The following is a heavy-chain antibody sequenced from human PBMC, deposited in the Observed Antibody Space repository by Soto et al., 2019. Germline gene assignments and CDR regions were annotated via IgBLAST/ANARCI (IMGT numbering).Heavy chain of an antibody. CDR2: IKSDAYGGAI. Sequence: EVQLVESGGGLVKPGGSLRLSCAGSGFTFSNAWMNWVRRAPGKGLEWVGRIKSDAYGGAIDYAAPVKGRFTISRDDSKNMLLLQMNNLRAEDAAVYSCTTTNGRLEPATNDFRGQGTQVIVSS. CDR3: TTTNGRLEPATNDF. V-gene: IGHV3-15*01. D-gene: IGHD2-2*01. CDR1: GFTFSNAW. J-gene: IGHJ4*02.